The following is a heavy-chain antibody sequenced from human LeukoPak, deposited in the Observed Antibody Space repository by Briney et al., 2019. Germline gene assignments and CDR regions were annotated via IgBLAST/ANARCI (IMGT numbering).Heavy chain of an antibody. Sequence: GASVKVSCKASGYTFTSYYMHWVRQAPGQGLEWMGIINPSGGSTSYAQKFQGRVTMTRDTSTSTVYMELSSLRSEDTAVYYCASVDIVATIPNDAFDIWGQGTMVTVSS. D-gene: IGHD5-12*01. J-gene: IGHJ3*02. CDR3: ASVDIVATIPNDAFDI. CDR2: INPSGGST. V-gene: IGHV1-46*01. CDR1: GYTFTSYY.